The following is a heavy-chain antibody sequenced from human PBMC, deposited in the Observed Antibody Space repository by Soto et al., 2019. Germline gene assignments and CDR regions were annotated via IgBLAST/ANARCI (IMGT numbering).Heavy chain of an antibody. V-gene: IGHV4-34*01. CDR3: ARGTLVRGVIHYGMDV. J-gene: IGHJ6*02. CDR2: INHSGST. CDR1: GGSFSGYY. Sequence: QVQLQQWGAGLLKPSETLSLTCAVYGGSFSGYYWSWIRQPPGKGLEWIGEINHSGSTNYNPSLKSRVTISVDTSKNQFSLKLSSVTAADTAVYYCARGTLVRGVIHYGMDVWGQGTTVTVSS. D-gene: IGHD3-10*01.